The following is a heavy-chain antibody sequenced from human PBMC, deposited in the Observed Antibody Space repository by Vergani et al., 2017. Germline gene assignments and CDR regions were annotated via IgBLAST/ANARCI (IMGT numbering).Heavy chain of an antibody. J-gene: IGHJ6*02. CDR3: ARGMRLRCMDV. CDR1: GGSFSGYY. D-gene: IGHD3-16*01. CDR2: INHSGST. V-gene: IGHV4-34*01. Sequence: QVQLQQSGPGLVKPSQTLSLTCAVYGGSFSGYYWSWIRQPPGKGLEWIGEINHSGSTNYNPSLKRRVTISVDTSKNQFSLKLSSVTAADTAVYYCARGMRLRCMDVWGQGTTVTVSS.